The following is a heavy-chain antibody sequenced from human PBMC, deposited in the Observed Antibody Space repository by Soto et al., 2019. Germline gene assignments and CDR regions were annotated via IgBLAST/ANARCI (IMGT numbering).Heavy chain of an antibody. CDR3: AKDCIAVAGFNGMDV. J-gene: IGHJ6*02. Sequence: EVQLVESGGGLVQPGRSLRLSCAASGFKFDDYAMHWVRQAPGKGLEWVAGISWNSGGIVYADSVKGRFTISRDNAKRSLSLLMNSLRAEDTAFYYCAKDCIAVAGFNGMDVWGQGTTVTVSS. V-gene: IGHV3-9*01. D-gene: IGHD6-19*01. CDR1: GFKFDDYA. CDR2: ISWNSGGI.